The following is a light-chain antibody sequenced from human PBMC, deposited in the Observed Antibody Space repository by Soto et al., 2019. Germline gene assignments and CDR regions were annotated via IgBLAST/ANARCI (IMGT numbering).Light chain of an antibody. Sequence: DIPMTQSPSTLSASVGDRVTITCRASQSISSWLAWYQQKPGKAPKLLIYDASSLESGVPSRFSGSASGTDFTLTISDLQPEDFATYYCQQSDDTPPYTFGQGTKVDIK. CDR2: DAS. J-gene: IGKJ2*01. V-gene: IGKV1-5*01. CDR3: QQSDDTPPYT. CDR1: QSISSW.